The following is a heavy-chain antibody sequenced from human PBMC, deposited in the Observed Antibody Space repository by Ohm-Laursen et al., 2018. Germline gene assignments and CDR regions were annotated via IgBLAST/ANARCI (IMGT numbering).Heavy chain of an antibody. CDR3: ARGSAPGQY. V-gene: IGHV4-34*01. D-gene: IGHD1-1*01. Sequence: SETLSLTCAVYGGSFSGYYWSWIRQPPGKGLEWIGEINHSGSTNYNPSLKSRVTISIDTSKNQFSLKLRSVTAADTAVYYCARGSAPGQYWGQGTLVTVSS. CDR1: GGSFSGYY. J-gene: IGHJ4*02. CDR2: INHSGST.